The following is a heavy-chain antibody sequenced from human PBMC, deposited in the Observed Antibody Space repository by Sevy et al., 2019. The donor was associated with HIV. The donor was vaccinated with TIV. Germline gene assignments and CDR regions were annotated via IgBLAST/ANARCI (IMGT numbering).Heavy chain of an antibody. J-gene: IGHJ4*02. CDR2: IIPIFGTA. CDR1: GGTFSSYA. CDR3: ARLGGLGNWNGARYFDY. V-gene: IGHV1-69*13. Sequence: ASVKVSCKASGGTFSSYAISWVRQAPGQGLEWMGGIIPIFGTANYAQKFQGRVTITADESTSTAYMELGSLRSEDTAVYYCARLGGLGNWNGARYFDYWGQGTLVTVSS. D-gene: IGHD1-1*01.